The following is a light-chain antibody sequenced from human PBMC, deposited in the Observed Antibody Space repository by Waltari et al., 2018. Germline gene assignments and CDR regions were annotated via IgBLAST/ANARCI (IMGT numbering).Light chain of an antibody. CDR3: QQYNKWPPVT. V-gene: IGKV3-15*01. Sequence: EIVITQSPVTLSVSPGDRATLSCRASQSVSTNVAWYQQKPGQVPRVLIYGASPRATGIPARFSGSGSGTDFTLTISSLQSEDAAIYYCQQYNKWPPVTFGPGTKVDLK. J-gene: IGKJ3*01. CDR2: GAS. CDR1: QSVSTN.